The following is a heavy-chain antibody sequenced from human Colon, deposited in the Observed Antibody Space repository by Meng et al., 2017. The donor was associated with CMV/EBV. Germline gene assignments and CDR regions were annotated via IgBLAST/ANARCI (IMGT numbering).Heavy chain of an antibody. CDR2: LYSGGSR. J-gene: IGHJ4*02. D-gene: IGHD2-2*01. CDR3: ARDVGGFCRSTACHARNDF. Sequence: GGSLRLSCAVSGVTASSSYISWVRQAPGKGLEWVSLLYSGGSRYYADSVKGRFSISSDSSKNTLYLQMNGLRPEDTGVYYCARDVGGFCRSTACHARNDFWGRGTLVTVSS. V-gene: IGHV3-66*02. CDR1: GVTASSSY.